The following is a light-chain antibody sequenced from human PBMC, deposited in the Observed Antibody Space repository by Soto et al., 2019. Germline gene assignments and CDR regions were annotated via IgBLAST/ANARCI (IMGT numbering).Light chain of an antibody. Sequence: DIQMTQSPSTLSVSVGYRVTSTCRASQTISSWLAGYQQKPGKAPKLLIYKASTLKSGVPSRFSGSGSGTEFTLTISSLQPDDFATYYCQHYNSYSEAFGQGTKVDIK. CDR1: QTISSW. J-gene: IGKJ1*01. CDR2: KAS. V-gene: IGKV1-5*03. CDR3: QHYNSYSEA.